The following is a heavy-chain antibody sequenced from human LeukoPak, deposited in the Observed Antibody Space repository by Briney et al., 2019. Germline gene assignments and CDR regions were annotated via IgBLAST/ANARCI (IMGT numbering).Heavy chain of an antibody. V-gene: IGHV3-30*02. CDR3: AKDYGPLSSY. CDR1: GFTFSGYG. Sequence: PGGSLRLSCAASGFTFSGYGMHWVRQAPGKGLEWVTYIRYDGSNKYYADSVKGRFTISRDNSKNTLYLQMNSLRAEDTALYYCAKDYGPLSSYWGQGTLVTVSS. J-gene: IGHJ4*02. CDR2: IRYDGSNK. D-gene: IGHD4-17*01.